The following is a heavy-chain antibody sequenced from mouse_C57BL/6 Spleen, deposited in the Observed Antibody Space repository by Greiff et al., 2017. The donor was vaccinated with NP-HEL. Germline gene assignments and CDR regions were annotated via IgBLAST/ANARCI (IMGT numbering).Heavy chain of an antibody. CDR2: ISYDGSN. D-gene: IGHD3-2*02. V-gene: IGHV3-6*01. Sequence: DVQLQESGPGLVKPSQSLSLTCSVTGYSITSGYYWNWIRQFPGNKLEWMGYISYDGSNNYNPSLKNRISITRDTSKNQFFLKLNSVTTEDTATYYCARDSAQADYAMDYWGQGTSVTVSS. J-gene: IGHJ4*01. CDR3: ARDSAQADYAMDY. CDR1: GYSITSGYY.